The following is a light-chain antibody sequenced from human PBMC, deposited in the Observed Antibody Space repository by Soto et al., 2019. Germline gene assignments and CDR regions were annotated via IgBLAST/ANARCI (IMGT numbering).Light chain of an antibody. CDR3: QKYWSLPRYT. CDR2: GAS. J-gene: IGKJ2*01. V-gene: IGKV3-20*01. Sequence: EIVLTQSPGTLSLSPGERATLSCRASQSVSNNYLAWYQQKPDQAPRLLIYGASSRATGIPDRFSGSGSGTDFTLTISRLEPEDFAVYYCQKYWSLPRYTFGQGTKLEIK. CDR1: QSVSNNY.